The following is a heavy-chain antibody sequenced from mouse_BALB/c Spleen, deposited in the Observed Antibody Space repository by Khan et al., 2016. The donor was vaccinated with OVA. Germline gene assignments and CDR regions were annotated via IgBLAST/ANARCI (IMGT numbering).Heavy chain of an antibody. CDR1: GYTFTRYW. V-gene: IGHV1-87*01. D-gene: IGHD2-1*01. CDR2: IYPGDGDT. J-gene: IGHJ2*01. Sequence: QVQLKESGAELARPGASVKLSCKASGYTFTRYWMQWVKQRPGQGLEWIGAIYPGDGDTKYTQKFKGKATLTADKSSSTAYMELSSLASEDSVVYYCASHYGSYFDYWGQGTTLTVSS. CDR3: ASHYGSYFDY.